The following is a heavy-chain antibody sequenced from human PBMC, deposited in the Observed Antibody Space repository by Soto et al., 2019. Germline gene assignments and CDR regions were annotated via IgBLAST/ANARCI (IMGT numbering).Heavy chain of an antibody. Sequence: ASVKVSCKASGYIFTNYYMYWVRQAPGQGLEWMGIINPSSGSTNYAQKYQGRVTMTRDTSTSTAYMELSSLRSEDTAVYYCARGSVQGQLERPPTFDPWGQGTLVTVSS. CDR3: ARGSVQGQLERPPTFDP. V-gene: IGHV1-46*01. CDR2: INPSSGST. D-gene: IGHD1-1*01. J-gene: IGHJ5*02. CDR1: GYIFTNYY.